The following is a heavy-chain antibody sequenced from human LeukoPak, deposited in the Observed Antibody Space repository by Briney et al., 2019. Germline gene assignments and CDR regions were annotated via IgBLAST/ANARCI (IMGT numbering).Heavy chain of an antibody. CDR2: IRGIGKYI. Sequence: GGSLRLSCAAPGFTFRSFSMNWDRQAPGKGLEWVSCIRGIGKYIYYADSVKGRFTISRDNAKNSVYLQMNSLRGEDSAVYYCASGEKETYYYYYPMDVWGQGTTVIVPS. D-gene: IGHD4-17*01. CDR3: ASGEKETYYYYYPMDV. CDR1: GFTFRSFS. V-gene: IGHV3-21*01. J-gene: IGHJ6*02.